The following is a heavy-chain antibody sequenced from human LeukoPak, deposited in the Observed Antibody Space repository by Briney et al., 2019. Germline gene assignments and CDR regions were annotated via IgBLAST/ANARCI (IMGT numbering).Heavy chain of an antibody. CDR2: ISGSGGGT. V-gene: IGHV3-23*01. D-gene: IGHD2-15*01. Sequence: PGGSLRLSCAASGFTFSSYAMSWFRQAPGKGLDWVSAISGSGGGTYYADSVKGRFTISRDNSKNTLYLQMNSLRAEDTAVYYCAKERPYCSGGSCYFFRLFDYWGQGTLVTVSS. CDR1: GFTFSSYA. CDR3: AKERPYCSGGSCYFFRLFDY. J-gene: IGHJ4*02.